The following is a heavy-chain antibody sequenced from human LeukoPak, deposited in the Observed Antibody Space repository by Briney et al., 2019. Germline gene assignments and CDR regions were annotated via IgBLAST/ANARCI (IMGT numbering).Heavy chain of an antibody. Sequence: ASVKVSCKASGYTFTGYYMHWVRQAPGQGLEWMGWINPNSGGTNYAQKFQGRVTMTRDTSISTAYMELSRLRSDDTAVYYCARVLTIFGVEFDYWGQGTLVTVSS. J-gene: IGHJ4*02. D-gene: IGHD3-3*01. V-gene: IGHV1-2*02. CDR2: INPNSGGT. CDR3: ARVLTIFGVEFDY. CDR1: GYTFTGYY.